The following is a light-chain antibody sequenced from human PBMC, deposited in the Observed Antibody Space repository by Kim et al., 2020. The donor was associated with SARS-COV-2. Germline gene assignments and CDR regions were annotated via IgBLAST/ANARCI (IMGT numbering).Light chain of an antibody. CDR1: QAIAHY. CDR2: AAS. CDR3: LQHNSYPLT. Sequence: ASVGDRVTITCRASQAIAHYLAWFQQKPGKVPKRLIDAASSLESGVPSRFSGSGSGTEFSLTISSLQPEDFATYYCLQHNSYPLTFGGGTKVDIK. V-gene: IGKV1-17*03. J-gene: IGKJ4*01.